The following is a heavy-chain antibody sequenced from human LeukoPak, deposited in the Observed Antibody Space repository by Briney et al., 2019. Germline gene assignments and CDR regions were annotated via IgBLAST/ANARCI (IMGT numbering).Heavy chain of an antibody. CDR1: GYTFTGYY. J-gene: IGHJ4*02. Sequence: ASVKVSCKASGYTFTGYYMHWVRQAPGQGLEWMGWINPNSGGTNYAQKFQGRVTMTRDTSISTAYMELSSLRSADTAVYFCARGSSRDTALGYVWGQGTLVTVSS. V-gene: IGHV1-2*02. CDR3: ARGSSRDTALGYV. D-gene: IGHD5-18*01. CDR2: INPNSGGT.